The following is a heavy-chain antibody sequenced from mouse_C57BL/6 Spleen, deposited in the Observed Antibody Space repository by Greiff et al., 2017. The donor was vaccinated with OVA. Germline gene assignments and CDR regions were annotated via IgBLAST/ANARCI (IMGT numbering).Heavy chain of an antibody. D-gene: IGHD1-1*01. V-gene: IGHV1-69*01. CDR2: IDPSDSYT. CDR3: ARGIYYGSILDY. CDR1: GYTFTSYW. Sequence: QVQLQQPGAELVMPGASVKLSCKASGYTFTSYWMHWVKQRPGQGLEWIGEIDPSDSYTNYNQKFKGKSTLTVDKSSSTAYMQLSSLTSEDSAVYYCARGIYYGSILDYWGQGTTLTVSS. J-gene: IGHJ2*01.